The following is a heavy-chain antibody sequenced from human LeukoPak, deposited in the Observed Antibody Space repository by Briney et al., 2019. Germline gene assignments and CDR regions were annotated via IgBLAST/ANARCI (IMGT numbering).Heavy chain of an antibody. V-gene: IGHV1-2*06. D-gene: IGHD3-22*01. Sequence: ASVKVSCTTSGYTFTGYYLHWVRQAPGQGLEWMGRINPNSGDTNFAQKFQGRVTMTRDTSISTAYMELTRLRSDDTAVYYCARDSSGPLYYFDYWGQGTLVTVSS. J-gene: IGHJ4*02. CDR2: INPNSGDT. CDR1: GYTFTGYY. CDR3: ARDSSGPLYYFDY.